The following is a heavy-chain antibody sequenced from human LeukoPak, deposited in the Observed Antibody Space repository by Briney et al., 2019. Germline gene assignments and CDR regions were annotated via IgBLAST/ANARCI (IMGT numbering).Heavy chain of an antibody. CDR3: AXNXXDSRGYXGF. Sequence: GSLXXXCAASGFTFSNYWMHWVRQAPGKGLVWVSRIKSDGSSTSYADSVKGRFTISRDKAKNTLYLQMNSLRDEDTAVYYSAXNXXDSRGYXGFWGQGTXVTVSS. CDR1: GFTFSNYW. D-gene: IGHD3-22*01. J-gene: IGHJ4*02. CDR2: IKSDGSST. V-gene: IGHV3-74*01.